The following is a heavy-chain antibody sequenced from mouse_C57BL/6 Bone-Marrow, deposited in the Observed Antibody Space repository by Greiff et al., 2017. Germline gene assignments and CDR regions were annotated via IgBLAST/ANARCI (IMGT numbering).Heavy chain of an antibody. Sequence: QVQLQQPGAELVKPGASVKLCCKASGYTFTSYWMQWVKQRPGQGLEWIGEIDPSDSYTNYNQKFKGKATLTVDTSSSTAYMQLSSLTSEDSAVYYCARSPYYYGSSSWDYWGQGTSVTVSS. V-gene: IGHV1-50*01. D-gene: IGHD1-1*01. CDR2: IDPSDSYT. CDR1: GYTFTSYW. CDR3: ARSPYYYGSSSWDY. J-gene: IGHJ4*01.